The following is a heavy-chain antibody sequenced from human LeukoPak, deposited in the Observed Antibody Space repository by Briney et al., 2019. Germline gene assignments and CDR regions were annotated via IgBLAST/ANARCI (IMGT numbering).Heavy chain of an antibody. CDR1: GFTFSSYS. CDR2: ISSGGNFM. J-gene: IGHJ4*02. CDR3: AREPTGDY. D-gene: IGHD1-1*01. V-gene: IGHV3-21*01. Sequence: GGSLRLSCAASGFTFSSYSINWVRQAPGKGLEWVSSISSGGNFMYYADSVKGRFTISRDNAKKSVFLQMNSLRAEDSAVYYCAREPTGDYWGQGMLVTVSS.